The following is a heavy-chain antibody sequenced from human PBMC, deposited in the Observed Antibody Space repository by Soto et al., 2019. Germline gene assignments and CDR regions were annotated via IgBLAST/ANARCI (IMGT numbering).Heavy chain of an antibody. CDR2: ISSSGSTI. J-gene: IGHJ2*01. D-gene: IGHD1-26*01. CDR1: GFTFSDYY. CDR3: ARHTAVGATIYWSFDL. Sequence: GSLRLSCAASGFTFSDYYMSWIRQAPGKGLEWVSYISSSGSTIYYADSVKGRFTISRDNAKNSLYLQMNSLRAEDTAVYYCARHTAVGATIYWSFDLWCRGNLLTVSS. V-gene: IGHV3-11*01.